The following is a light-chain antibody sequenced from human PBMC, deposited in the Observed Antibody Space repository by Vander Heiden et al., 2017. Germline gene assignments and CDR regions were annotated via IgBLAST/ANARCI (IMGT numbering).Light chain of an antibody. CDR3: NSRDNHLVV. CDR2: GQN. CDR1: SLRRYS. J-gene: IGLJ3*02. V-gene: IGLV3-19*01. Sequence: SSELTQDPAVSVALGQTVRITCQGDSLRRYSGSWYQQKPGQAPILVIYGQNNRTSGTPDLFSCSTSATTASLTIPGAQAADEDDYYSNSRDNHLVVFGGGTRLTVL.